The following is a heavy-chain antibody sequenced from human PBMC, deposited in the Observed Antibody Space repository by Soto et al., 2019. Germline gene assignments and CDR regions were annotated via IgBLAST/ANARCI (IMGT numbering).Heavy chain of an antibody. Sequence: NPSETLSLTCTVSGDSVSTYWWSWIRQPPGKGLEWIAYIYKTVSTNYNPSLKSRVTISLDASKNQFSLKLSSVTAADTAVYYCARGPGASGAYHYYCENWGAEKMVNVSP. CDR3: ARGPGASGAYHYYCEN. J-gene: IGHJ4*02. CDR2: IYKTVST. V-gene: IGHV4-59*02. CDR1: GDSVSTYW. D-gene: IGHD3-10*01.